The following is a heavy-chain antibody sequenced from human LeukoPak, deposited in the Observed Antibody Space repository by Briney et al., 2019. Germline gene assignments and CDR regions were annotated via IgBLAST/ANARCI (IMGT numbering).Heavy chain of an antibody. V-gene: IGHV4-34*01. CDR1: GGSFSGYY. CDR3: ARRDDY. CDR2: INHSGST. J-gene: IGHJ4*02. Sequence: SETLSLTCAVYGGSFSGYYWSWIRQPPGKGLEWIGEINHSGSTHYNPSLKSRVTISVDTSKNQFSLKLSSVTAADTAVYYCARRDDYWGQGTLVTVSS.